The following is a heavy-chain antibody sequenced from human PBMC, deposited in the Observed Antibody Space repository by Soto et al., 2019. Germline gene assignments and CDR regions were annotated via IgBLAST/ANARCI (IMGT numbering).Heavy chain of an antibody. CDR1: GFTFSSYA. CDR2: TSYDGSNK. CDR3: ARDWETSATGLIDS. J-gene: IGHJ4*02. Sequence: LRLSCVASGFTFSSYALHWVRQAPGKGLEWVAVTSYDGSNKYYADSVEGRFTISRDNSKNTLYLQTSSLTTEDTAMYYCARDWETSATGLIDSWGQGTLVTVSS. V-gene: IGHV3-30-3*01. D-gene: IGHD3-9*01.